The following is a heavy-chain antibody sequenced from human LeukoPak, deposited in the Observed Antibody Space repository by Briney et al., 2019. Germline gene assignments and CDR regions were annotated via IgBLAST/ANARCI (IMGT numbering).Heavy chain of an antibody. V-gene: IGHV1-2*02. Sequence: ASVKVSCEASGYTFTGYYMYWVRQAPGQGLEWMGWINPNSGGTNYAQNFQGRVTMTRDTSISTAYMELSRLRSDDTAVCYCAREYSNTSETQFDYWGQGTLVTVSS. CDR3: AREYSNTSETQFDY. CDR1: GYTFTGYY. J-gene: IGHJ4*02. CDR2: INPNSGGT. D-gene: IGHD6-13*01.